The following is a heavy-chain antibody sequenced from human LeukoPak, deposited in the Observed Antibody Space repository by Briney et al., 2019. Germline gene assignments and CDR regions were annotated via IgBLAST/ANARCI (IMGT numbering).Heavy chain of an antibody. CDR1: GFTFSTYA. D-gene: IGHD3-22*01. Sequence: PGGSLRLSCAASGFTFSTYAMSWVRQSPGKGLEWVSGISGSGGRTFYADSVKGRLTISRDNSKNTLYLQMNSLRAEDTAVYYCAKDARPYYYDSSGYSGDWFDPWGQGTLVTVSS. J-gene: IGHJ5*02. CDR3: AKDARPYYYDSSGYSGDWFDP. CDR2: ISGSGGRT. V-gene: IGHV3-23*01.